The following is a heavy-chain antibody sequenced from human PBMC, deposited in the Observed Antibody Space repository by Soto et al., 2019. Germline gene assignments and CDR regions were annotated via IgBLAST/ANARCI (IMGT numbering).Heavy chain of an antibody. J-gene: IGHJ4*02. Sequence: PGGSLRLSCAASGFTFSSYGMHWVRQAPGKGLEWVAVISYDGSNKYYADSVKGRFTISRDNSKNTLYLQMNSLRAEDTAVYYCPKDRGYQLLMSYFDYWGQGTLVTVSS. CDR1: GFTFSSYG. V-gene: IGHV3-30*18. D-gene: IGHD2-2*01. CDR3: PKDRGYQLLMSYFDY. CDR2: ISYDGSNK.